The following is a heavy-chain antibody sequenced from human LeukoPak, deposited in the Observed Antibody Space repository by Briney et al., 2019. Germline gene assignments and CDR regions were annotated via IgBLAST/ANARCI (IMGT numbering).Heavy chain of an antibody. J-gene: IGHJ4*02. D-gene: IGHD3-9*01. V-gene: IGHV1-2*02. CDR1: GYTFTGYY. Sequence: GASVKVSCKASGYTFTGYYMHWVRQAPGQGLEWMGWINPNSGGTNYAQKFQGRVTMTRDTSISTAYMELSRLRSDDTAVYYCARDLTGYLGIYYFDYWGQGTLVTVSS. CDR3: ARDLTGYLGIYYFDY. CDR2: INPNSGGT.